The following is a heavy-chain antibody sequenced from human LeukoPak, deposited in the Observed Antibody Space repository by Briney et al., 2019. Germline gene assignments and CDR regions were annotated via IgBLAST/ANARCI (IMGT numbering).Heavy chain of an antibody. Sequence: SETLSLTCSVSGAAINGFCWSWIRQTPEKGLEWIGYVSQRGATTTNPSLKTRVSITADTSKSQFSLKMTSVTAADTAIYYCARERSGSYYTFDVWGPGTMVSVS. CDR1: GAAINGFC. D-gene: IGHD1-26*01. CDR2: VSQRGAT. V-gene: IGHV4-59*13. J-gene: IGHJ3*01. CDR3: ARERSGSYYTFDV.